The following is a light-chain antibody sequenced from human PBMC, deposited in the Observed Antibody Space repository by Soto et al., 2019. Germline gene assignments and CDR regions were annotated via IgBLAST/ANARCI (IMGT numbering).Light chain of an antibody. CDR2: EDY. V-gene: IGLV2-23*02. CDR3: CSYAGSSIFVV. J-gene: IGLJ2*01. Sequence: QYALTQPASVSGSPGQSITISCTGTSSDIGSYERVSWYQWHPGKAPKLMIYEDYRRPSGISNRFSGSKSGYTASLTISGLQAEDEADYYCCSYAGSSIFVVFGGGTKLTVL. CDR1: SSDIGSYER.